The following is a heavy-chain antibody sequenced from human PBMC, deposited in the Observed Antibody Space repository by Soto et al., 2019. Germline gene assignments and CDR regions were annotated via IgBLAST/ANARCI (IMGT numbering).Heavy chain of an antibody. V-gene: IGHV3-23*01. D-gene: IGHD6-13*01. CDR2: ISGSGDTT. CDR1: VFSFSSYA. Sequence: EVQLLESGGGLVQPGGSLRLSCAASVFSFSSYAMSWVRQAPGKGLEWVSTISGSGDTTYYADSVRARFTISRDNSNNKLYLQMSSLRADGTAVCYCAKAIAADGTKWGPLDYWGQGTLVTVSS. CDR3: AKAIAADGTKWGPLDY. J-gene: IGHJ4*02.